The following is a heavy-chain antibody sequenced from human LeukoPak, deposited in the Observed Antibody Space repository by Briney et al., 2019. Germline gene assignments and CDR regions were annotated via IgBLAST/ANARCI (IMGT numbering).Heavy chain of an antibody. D-gene: IGHD5-12*01. V-gene: IGHV3-53*01. J-gene: IGHJ4*02. Sequence: GGSLRLSCAASGFTVSSNYMSWVRQAPGKGLEWVSVIYSGGSTYYADSVKGRFTISRDNAKNSLYLQMNSLRAEDTAVYHCARGSGGYDPLDFDFWGQGTLVTVAS. CDR2: IYSGGST. CDR1: GFTVSSNY. CDR3: ARGSGGYDPLDFDF.